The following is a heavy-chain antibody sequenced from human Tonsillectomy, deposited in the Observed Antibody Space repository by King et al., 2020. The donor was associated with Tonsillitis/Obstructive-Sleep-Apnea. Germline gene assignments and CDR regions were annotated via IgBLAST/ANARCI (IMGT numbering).Heavy chain of an antibody. V-gene: IGHV3-9*01. CDR3: TKDKNPRFGGVGNWFDP. J-gene: IGHJ5*02. CDR2: ISWNGGSI. Sequence: VQLVESGGGLVQPGRSLRLSCAASGFIFHDYAMHWVRQAPGKGLEWVSGISWNGGSIGYAESVKGRFTISRDNAKNSLYLQMNSLRAEDTALYYCTKDKNPRFGGVGNWFDPWGQGTLVTVSS. CDR1: GFIFHDYA. D-gene: IGHD3-16*01.